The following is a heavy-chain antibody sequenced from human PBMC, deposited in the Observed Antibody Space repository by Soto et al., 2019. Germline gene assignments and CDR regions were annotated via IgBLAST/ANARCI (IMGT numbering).Heavy chain of an antibody. J-gene: IGHJ4*02. CDR1: GYTFTSYY. V-gene: IGHV1-46*01. CDR3: ARDDRSVVVPALFDY. D-gene: IGHD2-2*01. Sequence: ASVKVSCKASGYTFTSYYMHWVRQAPGQGLEWMGIINPSGGSTSYAQKFQGRVTMTRDTSTSTVYMELSSLRSEDTAVYYCARDDRSVVVPALFDYWGQGTLLTVSS. CDR2: INPSGGST.